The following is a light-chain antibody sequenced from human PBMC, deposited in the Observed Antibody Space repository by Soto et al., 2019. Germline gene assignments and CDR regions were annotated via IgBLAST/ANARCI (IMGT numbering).Light chain of an antibody. CDR3: QQYGSSPYT. CDR1: QSVSSSY. CDR2: GTS. J-gene: IGKJ2*01. Sequence: EIVLTQSPGTLSLSPGERATLSCRASQSVSSSYLGWYQQKPGQAPRLLIYGTSSRAAGIPDRFSDNGSGTDFTLTISRLEPEDFAVYYCQQYGSSPYTFGQGTKLEIE. V-gene: IGKV3-20*01.